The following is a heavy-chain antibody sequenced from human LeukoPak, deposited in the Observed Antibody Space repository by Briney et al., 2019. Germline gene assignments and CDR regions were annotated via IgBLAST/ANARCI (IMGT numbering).Heavy chain of an antibody. Sequence: GESLKISCKGSGYSFSDYWIAWVRQMPGKGLEWMGIIYPDDSDTKYSPSFQGQVTISADKSINTAYLQWSSLRASDTAMYYCARWVDSDYAYWGQGTLVTVSS. D-gene: IGHD4-11*01. CDR3: ARWVDSDYAY. CDR2: IYPDDSDT. V-gene: IGHV5-51*01. CDR1: GYSFSDYW. J-gene: IGHJ4*02.